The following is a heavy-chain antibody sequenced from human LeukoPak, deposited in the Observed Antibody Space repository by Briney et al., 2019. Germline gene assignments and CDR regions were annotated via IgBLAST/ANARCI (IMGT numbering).Heavy chain of an antibody. CDR3: ATANRYSLYMDV. CDR2: ISYSGST. CDR1: GGSISSYY. V-gene: IGHV4-59*01. J-gene: IGHJ6*03. D-gene: IGHD1-14*01. Sequence: SETLSLTCTVSGGSISSYYWSWIRQPPGKGLEWIGSISYSGSTNYNPSLKSRVTISMDTSKNRFSLKLSSVTAADTAVYYCATANRYSLYMDVWGKGTTVTVSS.